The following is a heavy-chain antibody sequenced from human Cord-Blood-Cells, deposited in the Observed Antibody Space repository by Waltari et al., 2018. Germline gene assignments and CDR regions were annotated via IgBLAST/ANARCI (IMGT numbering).Heavy chain of an antibody. CDR2: IIPILGTA. J-gene: IGHJ5*02. Sequence: QVQLVQSGAEVKKPGSSVKVSCKASHGTFRSYAIRWVRPDPGQGLEWMGGIIPILGTANYAQKFQGRVTITADESTSTAYMELSSLRSEDTAVYYCARVGSIAATTNWFDPWGQGTLVTVSS. V-gene: IGHV1-69*01. CDR1: HGTFRSYA. D-gene: IGHD6-13*01. CDR3: ARVGSIAATTNWFDP.